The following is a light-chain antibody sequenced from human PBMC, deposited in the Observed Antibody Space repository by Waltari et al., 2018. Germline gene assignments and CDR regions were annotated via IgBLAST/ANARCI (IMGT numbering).Light chain of an antibody. Sequence: DIVMTQSPLSLPVTPGEPASIPCRPSQSLLHRNGYHYLDWYLQKPGQSPQPLIYLGSIRASGVPDRFSGSGSGTDFTLKISRVEAEDVGIYYCMQALQTPWTFGQGTKVEIK. CDR2: LGS. J-gene: IGKJ1*01. V-gene: IGKV2-28*01. CDR1: QSLLHRNGYHY. CDR3: MQALQTPWT.